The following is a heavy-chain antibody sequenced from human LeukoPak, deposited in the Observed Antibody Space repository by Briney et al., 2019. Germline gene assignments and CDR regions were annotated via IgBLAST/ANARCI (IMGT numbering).Heavy chain of an antibody. CDR3: ARESRELLVFDY. J-gene: IGHJ4*02. CDR1: GFTFSSYA. D-gene: IGHD1-26*01. Sequence: GGSLRLSCAASGFTFSSYAMDWVRQAPGKGLEWVAVISYDGSNKYYADSVKGRFTISRDNSKNTLYLQMNSLRAEDTAVYYCARESRELLVFDYWGQGTLVTVSS. CDR2: ISYDGSNK. V-gene: IGHV3-30-3*01.